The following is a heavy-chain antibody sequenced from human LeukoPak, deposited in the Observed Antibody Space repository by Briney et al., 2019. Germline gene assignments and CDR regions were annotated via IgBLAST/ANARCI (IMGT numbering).Heavy chain of an antibody. Sequence: GGSLRLSCAASGFTFSSYAMSWVRQAPGKGLEWVSAISGSGGSTYYADTVKGRFTISRDNSKNTLYLQMNSLRAEDTAVYYRAKEMGVRPVVSDYWGQGTLVTVSS. CDR3: AKEMGVRPVVSDY. D-gene: IGHD2-15*01. J-gene: IGHJ4*02. CDR1: GFTFSSYA. CDR2: ISGSGGST. V-gene: IGHV3-23*01.